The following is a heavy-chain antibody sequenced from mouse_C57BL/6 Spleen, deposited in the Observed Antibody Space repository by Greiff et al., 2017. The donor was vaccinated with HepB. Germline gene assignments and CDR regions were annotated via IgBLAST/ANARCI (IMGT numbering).Heavy chain of an antibody. J-gene: IGHJ4*01. CDR2: ISNGGGST. V-gene: IGHV5-12*01. Sequence: EVKLMESGGGLVQPGGSLKLSCAASGFTFSDYYMYWVRQTPEKRLEWVAYISNGGGSTYYPDTVKGRFTISRDNAKNTLYLQMSRLKSEDTAMYYCARSNYAMDYWGQGTSVTVSS. D-gene: IGHD5-1*01. CDR3: ARSNYAMDY. CDR1: GFTFSDYY.